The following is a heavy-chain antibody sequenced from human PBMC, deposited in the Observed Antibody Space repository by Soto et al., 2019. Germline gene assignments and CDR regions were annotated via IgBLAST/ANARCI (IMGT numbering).Heavy chain of an antibody. Sequence: QAGGSLRLSCAASGITFSNYWMSWVRQAPGKGLEWVANIKQDASEKYYVDSVKGRFTISRDNTKNSLYMQMNSLRAEDTAVYYCARGTIPAAGIDYWGQGTLVTVSS. CDR2: IKQDASEK. D-gene: IGHD6-13*01. J-gene: IGHJ4*02. CDR3: ARGTIPAAGIDY. CDR1: GITFSNYW. V-gene: IGHV3-7*02.